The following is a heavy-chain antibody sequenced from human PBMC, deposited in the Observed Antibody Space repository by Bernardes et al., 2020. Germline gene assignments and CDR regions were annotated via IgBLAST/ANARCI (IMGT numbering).Heavy chain of an antibody. V-gene: IGHV1-69*06. D-gene: IGHD3-22*01. J-gene: IGHJ6*03. CDR3: ATSHYYYDSSGYPPTYYYYMDV. CDR2: IIPIFGTA. Sequence: SVKVSCKASGGTFSSYAISWVRQAPGQGLEWMGGIIPIFGTANYAQKFQGRVTITADKSTSTAYMELSSLRSEDTAVYYCATSHYYYDSSGYPPTYYYYMDVWGKGTTVTVSS. CDR1: GGTFSSYA.